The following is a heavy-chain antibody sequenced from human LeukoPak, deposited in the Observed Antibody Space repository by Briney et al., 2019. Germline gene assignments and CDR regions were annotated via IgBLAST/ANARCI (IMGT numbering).Heavy chain of an antibody. CDR1: GFTFSDYY. J-gene: IGHJ4*02. V-gene: IGHV3-74*01. CDR3: AKSHASYSSSWSISYYFDS. CDR2: IDCGGSYK. Sequence: GGSLRLSCAASGFTFSDYYMRWVRQAPGKGLVWVSRIDCGGSYKIYADSVKGRFTISRDNAKSTLYLQMNSLRAEDTAVYYCAKSHASYSSSWSISYYFDSWGQGTLVTVSS. D-gene: IGHD6-13*01.